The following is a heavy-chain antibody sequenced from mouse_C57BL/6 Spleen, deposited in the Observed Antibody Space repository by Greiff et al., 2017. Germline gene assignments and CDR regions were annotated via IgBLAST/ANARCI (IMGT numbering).Heavy chain of an antibody. V-gene: IGHV14-4*01. CDR3: TYYYGSSNWYFDV. Sequence: VQLQQSGAELVRPGASVKLSCTASGFNIKDDYMHWVKQRPAQGLEWIGWIDPENGDTEYASKFKGTATITADTSSNTAYLQRSSLTSEDTSVYYCTYYYGSSNWYFDVRGTATTVTVAS. CDR1: GFNIKDDY. CDR2: IDPENGDT. D-gene: IGHD1-1*01. J-gene: IGHJ1*03.